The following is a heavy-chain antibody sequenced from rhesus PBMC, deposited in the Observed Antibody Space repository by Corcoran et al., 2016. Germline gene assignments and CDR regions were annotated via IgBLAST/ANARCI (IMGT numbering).Heavy chain of an antibody. J-gene: IGHJ3*01. CDR3: AKGGYSGSRDRFDF. CDR2: INSGGGST. Sequence: EVQLVETGGGLVQPGGSLKLSCAASGFTFSSYGMSWVRQAPGKGLEWVSAINSGGGSTYYADSVKGRCTISRDNSKNTLSLQMNSLRVEDTAVYYCAKGGYSGSRDRFDFWGQGLRVTVSS. V-gene: IGHV3S5*01. D-gene: IGHD6-25*01. CDR1: GFTFSSYG.